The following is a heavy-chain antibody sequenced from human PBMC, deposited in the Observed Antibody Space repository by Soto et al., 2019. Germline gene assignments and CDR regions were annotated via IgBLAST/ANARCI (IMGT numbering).Heavy chain of an antibody. V-gene: IGHV1-46*03. CDR2: INPSGGST. D-gene: IGHD2-15*01. CDR1: GYTFTSYY. CDR3: ASGCSGGRCYWSYFDY. Sequence: ASVKVSCKASGYTFTSYYMHWVRQAPGQGLEWMGIINPSGGSTSYAQKFQGRVTMTRDTSTSTVYMELSSLRSEDTAVYYCASGCSGGRCYWSYFDYWGQGNLVTISS. J-gene: IGHJ4*02.